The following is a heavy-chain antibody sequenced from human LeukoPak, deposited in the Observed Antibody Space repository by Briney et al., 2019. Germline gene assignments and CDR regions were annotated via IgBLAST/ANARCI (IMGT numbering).Heavy chain of an antibody. V-gene: IGHV3-53*01. CDR2: IYSGGKT. Sequence: GGSLRLSCAASGFTVSSNYMTWVRQAPGKGLEWVSLIYSGGKTYYADSVKGRFTISRDNSKNTLYLQMNSLRAEDTAVYYCARDRYYYDSSGYYFDYWGQGTLVTVSS. J-gene: IGHJ4*02. D-gene: IGHD3-22*01. CDR1: GFTVSSNY. CDR3: ARDRYYYDSSGYYFDY.